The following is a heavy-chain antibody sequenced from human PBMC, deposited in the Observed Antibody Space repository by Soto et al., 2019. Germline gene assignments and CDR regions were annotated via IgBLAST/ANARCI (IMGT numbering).Heavy chain of an antibody. J-gene: IGHJ6*04. D-gene: IGHD3-9*01. Sequence: ASVKVSCKASGYTFTSYYMHWVRQAPGQGLEWMGIINPSGGSTSYAQKFQGRVTMTRDTSTSTVYMELSSLRSEDTAVYYCARVGVLRYFDWSLGLDVWGKGPTGTVSS. V-gene: IGHV1-46*03. CDR3: ARVGVLRYFDWSLGLDV. CDR2: INPSGGST. CDR1: GYTFTSYY.